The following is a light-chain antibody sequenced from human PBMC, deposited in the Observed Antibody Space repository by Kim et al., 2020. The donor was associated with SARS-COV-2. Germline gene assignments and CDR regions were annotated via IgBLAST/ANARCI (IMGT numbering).Light chain of an antibody. Sequence: SPGARATLSCRASPSVSSNLAWYQQKPGQAPRLLIYGASTRATGIPARFSGSGSGTEFTLTISSLQSEDFAVYYCQQYNNWPLWTFGQGTKVDIK. CDR3: QQYNNWPLWT. CDR2: GAS. CDR1: PSVSSN. J-gene: IGKJ1*01. V-gene: IGKV3-15*01.